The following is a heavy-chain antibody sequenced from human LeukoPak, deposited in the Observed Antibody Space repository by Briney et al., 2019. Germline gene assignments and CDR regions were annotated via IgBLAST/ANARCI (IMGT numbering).Heavy chain of an antibody. V-gene: IGHV3-30*18. CDR1: GFTIGNHG. CDR3: AKDWGSSGWYNWFDP. Sequence: PGGSLRLSCVVSGFTIGNHGMHWVRKAPGKGLEWVAMISHHGEAEYYGDSVRGRLTISRDNSNNTLYLQMYSLRIEDTGVYYCAKDWGSSGWYNWFDPWGRGTLVTVSS. CDR2: ISHHGEAE. D-gene: IGHD6-19*01. J-gene: IGHJ5*02.